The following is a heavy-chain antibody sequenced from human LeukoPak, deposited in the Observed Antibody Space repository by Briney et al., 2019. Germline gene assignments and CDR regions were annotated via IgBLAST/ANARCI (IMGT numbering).Heavy chain of an antibody. CDR1: GFTFSDYY. D-gene: IGHD2-2*01. Sequence: GGSLRLSCAASGFTFSDYYMSWIRQAPGKGLEWVSAISGSGGSTYYADSVKGRFTISRDNSKNTLYLQMNSLRAEDTAVYYCAKGVRNGAIYFDYWGQGTLVTVSS. J-gene: IGHJ4*02. CDR3: AKGVRNGAIYFDY. V-gene: IGHV3-23*01. CDR2: ISGSGGST.